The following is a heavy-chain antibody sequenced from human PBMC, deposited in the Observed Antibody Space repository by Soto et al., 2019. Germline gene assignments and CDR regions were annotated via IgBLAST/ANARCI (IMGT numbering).Heavy chain of an antibody. CDR3: AADSTSQYYFDI. Sequence: SVKVSCKASGFTFTSSAVQWVRQARGQRLEWIGWIVVGSGNTNYAQKFQERVTITRGMSTSTAYMELSSLRSEDTAVYYCAADSTSQYYFDIWGQGTMVTVSS. D-gene: IGHD3-10*01. V-gene: IGHV1-58*01. J-gene: IGHJ3*02. CDR2: IVVGSGNT. CDR1: GFTFTSSA.